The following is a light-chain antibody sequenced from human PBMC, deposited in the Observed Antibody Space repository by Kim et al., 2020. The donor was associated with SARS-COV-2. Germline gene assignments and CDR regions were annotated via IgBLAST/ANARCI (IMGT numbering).Light chain of an antibody. CDR3: QQRGNWPT. CDR1: QSVSSY. Sequence: SLYPGERAPLSCRASQSVSSYLAWYQQKPGQAPRLLIYDASNRATGIPARFSGSGSGTDFTLTISSLEPEDFAVYYCQQRGNWPTFGGGTKVDIK. J-gene: IGKJ4*01. CDR2: DAS. V-gene: IGKV3-11*01.